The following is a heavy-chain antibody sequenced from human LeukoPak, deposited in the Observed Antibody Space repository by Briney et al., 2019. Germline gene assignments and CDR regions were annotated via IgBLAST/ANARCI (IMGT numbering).Heavy chain of an antibody. V-gene: IGHV3-7*01. J-gene: IGHJ4*02. CDR2: IKKDASEI. CDR1: GFTFSMYS. CDR3: ARWRGGQSELDS. D-gene: IGHD3-16*01. Sequence: GGSLRLSCAASGFTFSMYSMSWVRQAPGKGLEWVAFIKKDASEIDYVDSLKGRVTISRDDAKNSLYLQMNSLRVDDTAVYYCARWRGGQSELDSWGQGTLVTVSS.